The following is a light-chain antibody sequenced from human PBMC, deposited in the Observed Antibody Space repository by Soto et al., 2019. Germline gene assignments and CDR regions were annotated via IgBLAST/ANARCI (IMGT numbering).Light chain of an antibody. CDR3: QQYNNWPLT. J-gene: IGKJ5*01. V-gene: IGKV3-15*01. CDR1: QSVSSN. Sequence: EIVMTQSPATLSVSPGERATLSCRASQSVSSNLAWYQQKPGQAPRLLIYGASTRATDIPARFSGSGSGTEFTLTISSRQSEDFAVYYCQQYNNWPLTFGQGTRLEIK. CDR2: GAS.